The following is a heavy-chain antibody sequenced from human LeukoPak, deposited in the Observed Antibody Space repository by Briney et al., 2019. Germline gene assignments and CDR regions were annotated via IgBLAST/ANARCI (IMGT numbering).Heavy chain of an antibody. CDR3: ARGGYYGSGSYYRFDY. Sequence: PGGSLRLSCAASGFTFSSYSMNWVRQAPGKGLGWVSSISSSSSYIYYADSVKGRFTISRDNAKNSLCLQMNSLRAEDTAVYYCARGGYYGSGSYYRFDYWGQGTLVTVSS. CDR2: ISSSSSYI. J-gene: IGHJ4*02. D-gene: IGHD3-10*01. V-gene: IGHV3-21*04. CDR1: GFTFSSYS.